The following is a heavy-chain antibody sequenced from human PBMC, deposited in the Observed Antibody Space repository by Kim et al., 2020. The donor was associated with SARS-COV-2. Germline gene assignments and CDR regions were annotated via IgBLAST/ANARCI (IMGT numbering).Heavy chain of an antibody. J-gene: IGHJ4*02. CDR3: ARRLSNTSGWGSHYCDL. V-gene: IGHV4-34*01. D-gene: IGHD3-10*01. Sequence: SETLSLTCAVYGGSFSGYYWSWIRQPPGKGLEWIGEINHSGRTNYNPSLKSRVTISVHTSKNQFSLKLTSVTAADTAVYYCARRLSNTSGWGSHYCDLWGQGTLVTVSS. CDR2: INHSGRT. CDR1: GGSFSGYY.